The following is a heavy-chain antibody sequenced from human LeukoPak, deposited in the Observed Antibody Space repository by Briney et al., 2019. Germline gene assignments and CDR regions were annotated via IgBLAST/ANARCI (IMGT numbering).Heavy chain of an antibody. D-gene: IGHD3-3*01. J-gene: IGHJ4*02. V-gene: IGHV3-13*01. CDR3: ARGSYNDFWSGYYTPVRYFDY. CDR2: IGTAGDT. CDR1: GFTFSSYD. Sequence: GGSLRLSCSASGFTFSSYDMHWVRHATGKGLEWVSAIGTAGDTYYPGSAKGRFTIYRENAKNSLYLQMNSLRAEDTAVYYCARGSYNDFWSGYYTPVRYFDYWGQGTLVTVSS.